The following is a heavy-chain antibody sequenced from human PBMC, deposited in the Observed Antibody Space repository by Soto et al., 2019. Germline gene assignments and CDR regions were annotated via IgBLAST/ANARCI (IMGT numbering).Heavy chain of an antibody. V-gene: IGHV3-73*01. CDR2: IRNKANNYAT. D-gene: IGHD3-16*01. J-gene: IGHJ5*02. Sequence: GGSLRLSCSASGFTFSDSALHWVRQASGQGLEWVGRIRNKANNYATAYGASVRGRFSISRDDSKNTAFLQMNSLKTEDTAVYYCTASADDTFLHHWVQGSLVTVSS. CDR3: TASADDTFLHH. CDR1: GFTFSDSA.